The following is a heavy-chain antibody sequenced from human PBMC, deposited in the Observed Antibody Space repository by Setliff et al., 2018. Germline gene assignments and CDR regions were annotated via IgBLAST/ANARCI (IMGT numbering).Heavy chain of an antibody. Sequence: KPSETLSLTCAVSGGSISSSNWWSWVRQPPGKGLEWVGRIKSKADGGTADFAAPVKGRCTISRDDSKNTMSLQMNSLKTEDTAVYFCATRLGDFWGQGTLVTVSS. CDR3: ATRLGDF. J-gene: IGHJ4*02. CDR2: IKSKADGGTA. V-gene: IGHV3-15*01. CDR1: GGSISSSNW.